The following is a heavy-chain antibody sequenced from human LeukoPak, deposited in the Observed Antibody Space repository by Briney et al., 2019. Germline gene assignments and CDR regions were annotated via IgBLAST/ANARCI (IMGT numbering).Heavy chain of an antibody. D-gene: IGHD3-22*01. V-gene: IGHV1-69*13. Sequence: SVKVSCKASGGTFGSYAISWVRQAPGQGLEWMGGIIPIFGTANYAQKFQGRVTITADESTSTAYMELSSLRSEDTAVYYCARGGDYYDSSGYYDYWGQGTLVTVSS. CDR3: ARGGDYYDSSGYYDY. CDR1: GGTFGSYA. J-gene: IGHJ4*02. CDR2: IIPIFGTA.